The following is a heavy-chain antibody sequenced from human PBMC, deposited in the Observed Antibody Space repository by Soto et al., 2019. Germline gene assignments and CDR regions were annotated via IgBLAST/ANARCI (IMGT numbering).Heavy chain of an antibody. CDR3: ARLWSGYYTSPDYYYYGMDV. V-gene: IGHV5-51*01. CDR2: IYPGDSDT. J-gene: IGHJ6*02. Sequence: LGESLKISCKGSGYSFTSYWIGWVRQMPGKGLEWMGIIYPGDSDTRYSPSFQGQVTISADKSISTAYLQWSSLKASDTAMYYCARLWSGYYTSPDYYYYGMDVWGQGTTVTVSS. D-gene: IGHD3-3*01. CDR1: GYSFTSYW.